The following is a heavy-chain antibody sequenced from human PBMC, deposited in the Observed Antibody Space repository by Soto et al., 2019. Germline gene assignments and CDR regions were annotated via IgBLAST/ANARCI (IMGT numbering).Heavy chain of an antibody. V-gene: IGHV4-34*01. CDR3: ASPPLTGFDAFDI. CDR1: GGSFSGYY. Sequence: SETLSLTCAVYGGSFSGYYWSWIRQPPGKGLEWIGKINHSGSTNYNPSLKSRFTISVDTSKNQFSLKLSSVTAADTAVYYCASPPLTGFDAFDIWGQGTMVTVSS. CDR2: INHSGST. J-gene: IGHJ3*02. D-gene: IGHD1-20*01.